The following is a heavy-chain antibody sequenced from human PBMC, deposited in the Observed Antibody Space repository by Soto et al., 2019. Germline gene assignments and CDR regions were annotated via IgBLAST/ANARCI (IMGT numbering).Heavy chain of an antibody. D-gene: IGHD5-18*01. CDR2: ISGSGGST. V-gene: IGHV3-23*01. Sequence: TGGSLRLSCAASGFTFSTYAMSWVRQAPGKGLEWVSAISGSGGSTYYADSVEGRFTISRDDSKNTLYLQMNSLRSDDTAVYYCACNILGYSYDAASFGFDPWGQGTLVTVAS. CDR3: ACNILGYSYDAASFGFDP. J-gene: IGHJ5*02. CDR1: GFTFSTYA.